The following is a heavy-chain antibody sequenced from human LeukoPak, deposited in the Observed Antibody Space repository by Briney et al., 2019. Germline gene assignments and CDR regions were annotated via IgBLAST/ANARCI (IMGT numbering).Heavy chain of an antibody. J-gene: IGHJ4*02. CDR1: GGSISSSSYY. CDR3: ARGRLGATY. D-gene: IGHD1-26*01. V-gene: IGHV4-39*07. Sequence: SETLSLTCTVSGGSISSSSYYWGWIRQPPGKGLEWIGSIYYSGSTYYNPSLKSRVTISVDTSKNQFFLNLTSVTAADTAVYYCARGRLGATYWGQGTLVTVSS. CDR2: IYYSGST.